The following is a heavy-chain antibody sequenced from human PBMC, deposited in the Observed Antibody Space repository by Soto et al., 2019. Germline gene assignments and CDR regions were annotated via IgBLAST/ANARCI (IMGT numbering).Heavy chain of an antibody. D-gene: IGHD3-10*01. V-gene: IGHV6-1*01. J-gene: IGHJ6*02. CDR3: ARDQVTMASGYYYYYGMDV. CDR2: TYYRSKWYN. Sequence: SQTLSLTCAISGDSVSSNIAAWNWIRQSPSRGLEWLGRTYYRSKWYNDYAVSVKSRITINPDTSKNQFSLKLSSVTAADTAVYYCARDQVTMASGYYYYYGMDVWGQGTTVTVSS. CDR1: GDSVSSNIAA.